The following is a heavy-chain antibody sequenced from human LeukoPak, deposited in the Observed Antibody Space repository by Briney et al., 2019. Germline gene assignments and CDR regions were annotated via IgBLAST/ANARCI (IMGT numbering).Heavy chain of an antibody. CDR2: AYYRSKWYN. J-gene: IGHJ4*02. V-gene: IGHV6-1*01. Sequence: SQTLSLTCVISGDSVSSNSAAWNWIRQSPSRGLEWLGRAYYRSKWYNDYAVSVKSRITINSDTSKNQFSLQLNSVTPEDTAVYYCARAAGYGYSGFDYWGQGTLVTVSS. CDR1: GDSVSSNSAA. D-gene: IGHD5-18*01. CDR3: ARAAGYGYSGFDY.